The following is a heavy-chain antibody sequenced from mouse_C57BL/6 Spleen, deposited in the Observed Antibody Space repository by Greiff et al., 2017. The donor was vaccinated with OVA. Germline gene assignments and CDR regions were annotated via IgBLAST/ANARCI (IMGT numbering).Heavy chain of an antibody. V-gene: IGHV1-80*01. CDR2: IYPGDGDT. J-gene: IGHJ3*01. CDR3: AGDYYGSSAAWFAY. Sequence: VQLQQSGAELVKPGASVKISCKASGYAFSSYWMNWVKQRPGKGLEWIGQIYPGDGDTNYNGKFKGKATLTADKSSSTAYMQLSSLTSEDSAVYFCAGDYYGSSAAWFAYWGQGTLVTVSA. CDR1: GYAFSSYW. D-gene: IGHD1-1*01.